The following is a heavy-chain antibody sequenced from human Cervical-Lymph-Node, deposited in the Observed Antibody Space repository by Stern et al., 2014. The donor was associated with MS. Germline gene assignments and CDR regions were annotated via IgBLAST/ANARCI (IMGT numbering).Heavy chain of an antibody. V-gene: IGHV1-46*01. CDR3: ARDTRPPPYNGYGWNY. D-gene: IGHD3-16*01. J-gene: IGHJ4*02. CDR1: GYTITNYY. Sequence: QVQLVQSGAEVKKPGASVKVSCQADGYTITNYYMHWVRQAPGQGLEWLGRMYPSGTSTSYAQKFQGRVTMTRDTSTSTVYMELSSLTSEDTAVYYCARDTRPPPYNGYGWNYWGQGTLVTVSS. CDR2: MYPSGTST.